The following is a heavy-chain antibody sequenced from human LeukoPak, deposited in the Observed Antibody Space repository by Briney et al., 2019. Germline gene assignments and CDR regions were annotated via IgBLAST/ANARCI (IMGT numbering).Heavy chain of an antibody. CDR3: AKDFVGTGNFRGGDY. CDR2: IKEDGSEK. V-gene: IGHV3-7*03. CDR1: GFTFSNYW. D-gene: IGHD1-1*01. J-gene: IGHJ4*02. Sequence: GGSLRLSCVASGFTFSNYWMSWVRQAPGKGLECVANIKEDGSEKYYVDSVKGRFTISRDNSKNILYLQMNSLRAEDTALYYCAKDFVGTGNFRGGDYWGQGTLVTVSS.